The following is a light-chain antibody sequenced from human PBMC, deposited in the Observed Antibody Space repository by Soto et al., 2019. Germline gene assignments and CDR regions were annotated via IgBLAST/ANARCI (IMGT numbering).Light chain of an antibody. CDR2: DVS. V-gene: IGLV2-14*01. J-gene: IGLJ2*01. CDR3: SSYTSSSTPVV. CDR1: SSDVGGYNY. Sequence: QSALTQPASVSGSPGQSITISCTGTSSDVGGYNYVSWYQQHPGKAPKLMIYDVSNRPSGVSNRVSGSKSGNTASLTISGLQAEDEDDYYCSSYTSSSTPVVFGGGTKLTVL.